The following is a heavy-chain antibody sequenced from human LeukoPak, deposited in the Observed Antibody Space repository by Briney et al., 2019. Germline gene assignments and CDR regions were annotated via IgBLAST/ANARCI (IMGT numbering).Heavy chain of an antibody. CDR2: TYYRSKWYN. D-gene: IGHD1-26*01. CDR3: AREAEVETTWSWFDP. Sequence: SQTLSLTCAISGDSVSSNSAAWIWIRQSPSRGLEWLGRTYYRSKWYNDYAVSLRSRITIIPDTSKSQFALQLNSVTPEDTAVYYCAREAEVETTWSWFDPWGQGTLVTVSS. J-gene: IGHJ5*02. V-gene: IGHV6-1*01. CDR1: GDSVSSNSAA.